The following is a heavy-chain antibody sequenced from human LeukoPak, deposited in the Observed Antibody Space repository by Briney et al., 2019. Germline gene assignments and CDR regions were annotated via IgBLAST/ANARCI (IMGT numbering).Heavy chain of an antibody. Sequence: SETLSLTCTASGGSIISSDYHWGWVRQPPGKGLEWIGTISYSGNTDYNPSLRSRVTISVDTSNNQFSLRLGSVTAADTAVYHCARHCCSGPAKRVFDIWGQGTMVTVSS. CDR2: ISYSGNT. CDR3: ARHCCSGPAKRVFDI. V-gene: IGHV4-39*01. D-gene: IGHD2-15*01. CDR1: GGSIISSDYH. J-gene: IGHJ3*02.